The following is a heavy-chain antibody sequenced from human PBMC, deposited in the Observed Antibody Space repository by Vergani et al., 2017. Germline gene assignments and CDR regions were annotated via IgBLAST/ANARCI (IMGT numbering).Heavy chain of an antibody. V-gene: IGHV3-21*01. J-gene: IGHJ6*02. CDR2: ISSSSSYI. CDR3: ARDSFPDCSSTSCYRVYYYYGMNV. CDR1: GFTFSSYS. D-gene: IGHD2-2*02. Sequence: EVQLVESGGGLVKPGGSLRLSCAASGFTFSSYSMNWVRQAPGKGQEWVSSISSSSSYIYYADSVKGRFTISRDNAKNSLYLQMNSLRAEDTAVYYCARDSFPDCSSTSCYRVYYYYGMNVWGQGTTVTVSS.